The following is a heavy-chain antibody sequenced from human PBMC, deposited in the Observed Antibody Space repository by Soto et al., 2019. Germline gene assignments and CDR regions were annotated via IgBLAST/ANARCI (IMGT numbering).Heavy chain of an antibody. CDR3: AAGGSGYYAN. CDR2: IKTDGTYA. V-gene: IGHV3-74*01. Sequence: EVQLVESGGALVQPGGSLRLSCAASGFTFSTYWMHWVRQAPGKGLLWVSRIKTDGTYATYADSVKGRFTISRDNAKNTLYLQINSLRVADAAVYYCAAGGSGYYANWGQGTLVTVSS. D-gene: IGHD3-22*01. J-gene: IGHJ4*02. CDR1: GFTFSTYW.